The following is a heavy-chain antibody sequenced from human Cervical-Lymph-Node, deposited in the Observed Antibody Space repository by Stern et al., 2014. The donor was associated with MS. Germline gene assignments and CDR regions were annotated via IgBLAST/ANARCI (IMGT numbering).Heavy chain of an antibody. D-gene: IGHD3-16*01. J-gene: IGHJ6*02. CDR3: ARSSPMALRYGMDV. CDR1: GFVFSGFG. Sequence: QVQLVESGGGVVQPGRSLRLSCAASGFVFSGFGMHWVRQAPGKGLEWVGVISYDGTNNNYGESVKGRATISRDNSKNTLYLQVNSLRAEDTAVYYCARSSPMALRYGMDVWGRGTTVIVSS. CDR2: ISYDGTNN. V-gene: IGHV3-33*01.